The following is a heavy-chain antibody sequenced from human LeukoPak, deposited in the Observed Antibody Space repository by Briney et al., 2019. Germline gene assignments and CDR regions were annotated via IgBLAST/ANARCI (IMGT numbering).Heavy chain of an antibody. CDR1: GFTFSSYA. J-gene: IGHJ5*02. Sequence: GGPLRLSCTASGFTFSSYAMTWVRQAPGKGLECVSVISGIGTTTYYADSVKGRFTISRDNSKNTLFLQMNSLRVEDTATYYCTKKRTTSVTDWFDPWGQGTLVTVSS. V-gene: IGHV3-23*01. CDR3: TKKRTTSVTDWFDP. CDR2: ISGIGTTT. D-gene: IGHD4-17*01.